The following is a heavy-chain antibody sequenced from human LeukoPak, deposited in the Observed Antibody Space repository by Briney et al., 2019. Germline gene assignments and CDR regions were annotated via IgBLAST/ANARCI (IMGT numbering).Heavy chain of an antibody. J-gene: IGHJ4*02. CDR3: ARVWERSSSGWPFDY. D-gene: IGHD6-25*01. V-gene: IGHV1-2*02. CDR2: INPNSGGT. Sequence: GASVKVSCKASGYTFTGYFIHWVRQAPGQGLEWMGWINPNSGGTHYAQNFQGRVTMTWDTSISTAYMELSRLRSDDTAVYYCARVWERSSSGWPFDYWGQGTLVTVSS. CDR1: GYTFTGYF.